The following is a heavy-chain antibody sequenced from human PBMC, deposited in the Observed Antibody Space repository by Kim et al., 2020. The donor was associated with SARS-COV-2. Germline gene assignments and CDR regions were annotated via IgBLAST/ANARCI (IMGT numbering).Heavy chain of an antibody. CDR3: TTEPDGYNEGVLGDDY. D-gene: IGHD2-8*02. CDR2: IKSKTDGGTT. CDR1: GFTFSNAW. Sequence: GGSLRLSCAASGFTFSNAWMSWVRQAPGKGLEWVGRIKSKTDGGTTDSAAPVKGRFTISRDDSKNTLYLQMNSLKTEDTAVYYCTTEPDGYNEGVLGDDYWGQGTLGTVSS. J-gene: IGHJ4*02. V-gene: IGHV3-15*01.